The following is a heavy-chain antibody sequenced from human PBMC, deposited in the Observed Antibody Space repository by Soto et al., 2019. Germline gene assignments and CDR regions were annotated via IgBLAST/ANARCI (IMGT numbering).Heavy chain of an antibody. J-gene: IGHJ5*02. Sequence: QVQPQESGPGLVKPSQTLSLTCTVSGGSISSGDYYWSWIRQPPGKGLEWIGYIYYSGSTYYNLSTKSRVTISVETSKTQFYLKMSSVTAADTAVYYCATASITMVRGVIRNRAPRNWFDPWGQGTLVTVSS. D-gene: IGHD3-10*01. CDR2: IYYSGST. CDR3: ATASITMVRGVIRNRAPRNWFDP. CDR1: GGSISSGDYY. V-gene: IGHV4-30-4*01.